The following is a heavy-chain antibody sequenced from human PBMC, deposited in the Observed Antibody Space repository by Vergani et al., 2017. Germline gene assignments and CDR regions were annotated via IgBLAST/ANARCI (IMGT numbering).Heavy chain of an antibody. Sequence: EVQLVQSGAEVKKPGESLKISCKGSGYSFTRYWIGWVRQMTGKGLEWMGIIYPGDSDTRYSPSFQGQVTISADQSSSTAYLQWSSLKASYTAMYYCASYYYDSSGYYSHFDYWGQGTLVTVSA. J-gene: IGHJ4*02. D-gene: IGHD3-22*01. CDR3: ASYYYDSSGYYSHFDY. V-gene: IGHV5-51*03. CDR2: IYPGDSDT. CDR1: GYSFTRYW.